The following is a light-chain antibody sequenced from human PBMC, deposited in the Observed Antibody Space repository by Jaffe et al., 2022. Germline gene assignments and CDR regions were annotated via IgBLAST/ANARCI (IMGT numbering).Light chain of an antibody. Sequence: QSVLTQPPSVSGAPGQRVTISCTGSSSDVGAGYDVHWYQHLPGRAPKLLIFGNTNRPSGVPDRFSGSKSGTSASLAITGLQAEDEADYFCQSYDSSLSVVFGGGTKVTVL. V-gene: IGLV1-40*01. CDR3: QSYDSSLSVV. CDR1: SSDVGAGYD. J-gene: IGLJ2*01. CDR2: GNT.